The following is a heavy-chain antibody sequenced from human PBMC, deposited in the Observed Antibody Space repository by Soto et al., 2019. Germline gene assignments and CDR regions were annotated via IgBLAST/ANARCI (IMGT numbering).Heavy chain of an antibody. CDR2: ISSSSSYI. J-gene: IGHJ4*02. CDR3: ARDQPGYSYGYGLGY. V-gene: IGHV3-21*01. CDR1: GFTFSSYS. Sequence: EVQLVESGGGLVKPGGSLRLSCAASGFTFSSYSMNWVRQAPGKGLEWVSSISSSSSYIYYADSVKGRFTIARDNAKNSLLLPMTSLRAEATAVYYCARDQPGYSYGYGLGYWGQGTLVTVS. D-gene: IGHD5-18*01.